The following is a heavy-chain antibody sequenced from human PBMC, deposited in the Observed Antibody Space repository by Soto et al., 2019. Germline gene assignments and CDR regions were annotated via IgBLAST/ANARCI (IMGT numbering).Heavy chain of an antibody. CDR2: ISYDGSNK. CDR3: AREGLLWFGDPVGYGMDV. Sequence: GGSLRLSCAASGFTFSSYAMHWVRQAPGKGLEWVAVISYDGSNKYYADSVKGRFTISRDNSKNTLYLQMNSLRAEDTAVYYCAREGLLWFGDPVGYGMDVWGQGTTVTVSS. J-gene: IGHJ6*02. D-gene: IGHD3-10*01. V-gene: IGHV3-30-3*01. CDR1: GFTFSSYA.